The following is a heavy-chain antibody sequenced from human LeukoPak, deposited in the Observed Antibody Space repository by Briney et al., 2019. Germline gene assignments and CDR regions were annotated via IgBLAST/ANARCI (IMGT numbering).Heavy chain of an antibody. V-gene: IGHV4-59*01. J-gene: IGHJ3*02. CDR2: IYYSGST. CDR1: GGSISSYY. CDR3: AGDRRLAKRGDVFDI. Sequence: PSETLSLTCTVSGGSISSYYWSWIRQPPGKGLEWIGYIYYSGSTNYNPSLKSRVTISVDTSKNQFSLKLSSVTAADTAVYYCAGDRRLAKRGDVFDIGAKGTRVTVS.